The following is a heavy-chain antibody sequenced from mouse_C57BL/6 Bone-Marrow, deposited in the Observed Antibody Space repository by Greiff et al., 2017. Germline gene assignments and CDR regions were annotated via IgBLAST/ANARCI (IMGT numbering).Heavy chain of an antibody. J-gene: IGHJ3*01. CDR2: IYPRSGNT. Sequence: VQLQQSGAELARPGASVKLSCKASGYTFTSYGISWVKQRTGQGLEWIGEIYPRSGNTYSNEKFKSKATLTADNSSSTAYMELRSLTTVESAVYVCECYGNDRGWFAYWGQGTLVTVSA. CDR3: ECYGNDRGWFAY. CDR1: GYTFTSYG. V-gene: IGHV1-81*01. D-gene: IGHD2-2*01.